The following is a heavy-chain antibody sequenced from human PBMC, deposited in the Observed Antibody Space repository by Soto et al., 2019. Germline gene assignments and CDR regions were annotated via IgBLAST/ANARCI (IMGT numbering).Heavy chain of an antibody. CDR2: IYYSGST. J-gene: IGHJ4*02. CDR3: ASRHRSPYFDY. V-gene: IGHV4-30-4*01. Sequence: SETLSLTCTVSGGSISSGDYYWSWIRQPPGKGLEWIGSIYYSGSTYYNLSLKSRVTISVDTSKNQFSLKLNSVTAADTAVCYCASRHRSPYFDYWGQGTLVTVSS. D-gene: IGHD2-21*01. CDR1: GGSISSGDYY.